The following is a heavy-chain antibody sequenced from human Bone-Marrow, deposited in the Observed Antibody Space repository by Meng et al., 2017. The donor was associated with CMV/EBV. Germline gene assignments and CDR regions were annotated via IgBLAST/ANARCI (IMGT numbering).Heavy chain of an antibody. V-gene: IGHV1-2*02. J-gene: IGHJ4*02. CDR2: INPNSGGT. Sequence: ASVKVSCKASGYTFTGYYMHWVRQAPGQGLEWMGWINPNSGGTNYAQKFQGRVTMTRDTSISTAYMELSRLRSDDTAVYYCAKDYLASGSSPHFFAYWGQGTLVTVSS. CDR3: AKDYLASGSSPHFFAY. D-gene: IGHD3-10*01. CDR1: GYTFTGYY.